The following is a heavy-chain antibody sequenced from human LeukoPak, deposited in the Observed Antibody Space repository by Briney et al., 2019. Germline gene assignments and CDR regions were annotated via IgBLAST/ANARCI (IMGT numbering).Heavy chain of an antibody. Sequence: GGSLRLSCAASGFTFSSYWMSWVRQAPGKGLEWVANIKQDGSEKYYVDSVKGRFTISRDNAKNSLYLQMNSLRAEDTAVYYCAKDHNALALDYWGQGTLVTVSS. D-gene: IGHD3-16*01. V-gene: IGHV3-7*03. CDR3: AKDHNALALDY. CDR1: GFTFSSYW. J-gene: IGHJ4*02. CDR2: IKQDGSEK.